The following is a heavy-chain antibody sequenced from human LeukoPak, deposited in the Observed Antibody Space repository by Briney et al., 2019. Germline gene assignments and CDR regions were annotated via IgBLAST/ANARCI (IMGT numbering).Heavy chain of an antibody. D-gene: IGHD3-22*01. CDR2: IYWDDDK. CDR3: AHRYYYDSSGIRTFDY. CDR1: GFSLSTSGVG. J-gene: IGHJ4*02. V-gene: IGHV2-5*02. Sequence: SGATLVNPTPTLTLTCTFFGFSLSTSGVGVGWIRQPPGKALERISVIYWDDDKRYTTSLKTRLTITKDTSKNQVVLTMTNMEPADTATYYCAHRYYYDSSGIRTFDYWGQGTLVTVSS.